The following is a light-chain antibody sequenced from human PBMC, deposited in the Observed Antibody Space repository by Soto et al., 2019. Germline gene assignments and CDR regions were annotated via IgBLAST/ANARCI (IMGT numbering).Light chain of an antibody. J-gene: IGKJ2*01. CDR2: VAS. V-gene: IGKV3-20*01. CDR3: QQYDTSSTT. Sequence: EIVLTQSPDTLSLSPGERATLSCRASQTVRNNYVTWYQQKPGQAPRLLISVASSRATGIPDRFSASGSGTDFTLTISRVEAEDFAVYYCQQYDTSSTTFGQGTKVDIK. CDR1: QTVRNNY.